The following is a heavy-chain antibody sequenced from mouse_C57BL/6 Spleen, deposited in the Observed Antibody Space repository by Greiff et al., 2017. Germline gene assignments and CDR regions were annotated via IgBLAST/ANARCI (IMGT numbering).Heavy chain of an antibody. Sequence: VQLQQPGAELVKPGASVKMSCKASGYTFTSYSITWVKQRPGQGLEWIGDLYPGSGSTNYNEKFKGKATLTVDTSSSTAYMPLSSLTSEDPAVYYCAIEGYYGPPGWGQGTSVSVSS. V-gene: IGHV1-55*01. CDR2: LYPGSGST. CDR1: GYTFTSYS. J-gene: IGHJ4*01. D-gene: IGHD2-1*01. CDR3: AIEGYYGPPG.